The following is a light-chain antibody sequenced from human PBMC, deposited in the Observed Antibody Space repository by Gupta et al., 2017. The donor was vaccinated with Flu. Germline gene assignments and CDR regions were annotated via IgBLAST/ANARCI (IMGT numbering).Light chain of an antibody. J-gene: IGKJ1*01. CDR3: QQYNSYSPAWT. CDR1: QSISSW. CDR2: KAS. V-gene: IGKV1-5*03. Sequence: DIQMXQSXSTLSASXXDRVTITCRASQSISSWLAWYQQKPGKAPKLLIYKASSLESGVPSRFSGSGSGTEFTLTISSLQPDDFATYYCQQYNSYSPAWTFGQGTKVEIK.